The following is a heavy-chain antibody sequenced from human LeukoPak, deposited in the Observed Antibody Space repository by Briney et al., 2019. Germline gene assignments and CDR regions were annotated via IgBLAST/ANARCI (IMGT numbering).Heavy chain of an antibody. CDR1: GYTFTGYY. D-gene: IGHD6-19*01. CDR3: ARDRDNSGDY. V-gene: IGHV1-2*02. CDR2: INPNSGDT. Sequence: GASVKVSCKASGYTFTGYYMHWVRQASGQGLEWMGWINPNSGDTNYAQKFQGRVTMTRDTSISTAYMELSSLRSDDTAVYYCARDRDNSGDYWGQGTLVSVSS. J-gene: IGHJ4*02.